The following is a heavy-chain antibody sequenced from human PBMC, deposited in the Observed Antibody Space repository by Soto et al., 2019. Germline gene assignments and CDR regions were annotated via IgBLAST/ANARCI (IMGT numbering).Heavy chain of an antibody. CDR3: ATAEVDY. V-gene: IGHV3-74*01. CDR2: MNSDGSLI. CDR1: GYTFCTNW. J-gene: IGHJ4*02. Sequence: PGGSLRLSCAVSGYTFCTNWMHWVRQAPGKGLEWASRMNSDGSLINYVDSVKGRFTVSRDNAKNTLYLQMKSLRVEDTAVYYCATAEVDYWGPGTLVTVSS.